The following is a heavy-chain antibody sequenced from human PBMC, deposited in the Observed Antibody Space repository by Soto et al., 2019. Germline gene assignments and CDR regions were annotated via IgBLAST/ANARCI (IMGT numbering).Heavy chain of an antibody. V-gene: IGHV1-69*01. D-gene: IGHD5-18*01. J-gene: IGHJ4*02. Sequence: QVQLVQSGAEVRKPGSSVRISCTACGDTLSYSAIGWMRQAPGQGLEWMGGITPSFGSPVYARKFQGRVTIAADHMILNNLRSDDTAMYFCATYFTAVAYFENWGQGTLVTVSS. CDR3: ATYFTAVAYFEN. CDR2: ITPSFGSP. CDR1: GDTLSYSA.